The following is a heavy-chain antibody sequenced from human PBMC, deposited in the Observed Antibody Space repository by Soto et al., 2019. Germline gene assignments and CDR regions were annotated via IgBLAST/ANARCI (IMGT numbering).Heavy chain of an antibody. Sequence: ASVQVSCKASGYTFTSYYMHWVRQAPGQGLEWMGIINPSGGSTSYAQKFQGRVTMTRDTSTSTVYMELSSLRSEDTAVYYCATNYYDSSGYYYAFDIWGQGTMVTVSS. CDR1: GYTFTSYY. V-gene: IGHV1-46*03. D-gene: IGHD3-22*01. CDR3: ATNYYDSSGYYYAFDI. CDR2: INPSGGST. J-gene: IGHJ3*02.